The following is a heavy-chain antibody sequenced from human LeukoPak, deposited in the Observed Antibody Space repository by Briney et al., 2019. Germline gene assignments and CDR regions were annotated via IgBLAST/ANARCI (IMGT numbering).Heavy chain of an antibody. V-gene: IGHV3-7*01. CDR1: GFIFSDYW. D-gene: IGHD1-26*01. J-gene: IGHJ4*02. CDR2: IKQDGSEK. Sequence: GGSLRLSCSAPGFIFSDYWMSWVRQAPGKGLEWVANIKQDGSEKYYVDSVKGRFTISRDNAKNSLNLQMNSLRDEDTAVYYCAREEWELLPIDYWGQGTLVTVSS. CDR3: AREEWELLPIDY.